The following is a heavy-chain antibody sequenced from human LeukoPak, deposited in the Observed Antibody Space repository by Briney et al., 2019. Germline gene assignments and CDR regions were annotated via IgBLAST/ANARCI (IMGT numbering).Heavy chain of an antibody. CDR1: GFTFSSYA. J-gene: IGHJ4*02. Sequence: GGSLRLSSAASGFTFSSYAMSWVRQAPGKGLEWVSAISGSGGSTYYADSVKGRLTICRDSSKNTLYLQMNSLRAEDTAVYYCAKAIHHYYDSSGYYRYWGQGTLVTVSS. CDR3: AKAIHHYYDSSGYYRY. D-gene: IGHD3-22*01. CDR2: ISGSGGST. V-gene: IGHV3-23*01.